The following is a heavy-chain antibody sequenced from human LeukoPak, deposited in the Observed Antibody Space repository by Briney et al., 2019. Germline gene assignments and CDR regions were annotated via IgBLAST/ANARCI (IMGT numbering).Heavy chain of an antibody. CDR2: IHRDGRT. CDR1: GVSISSSEW. V-gene: IGHV4-4*02. J-gene: IGHJ4*02. D-gene: IGHD2-15*01. CDR3: GKTDIYFNPIDY. Sequence: SETLCLTCAVSGVSISSSEWWIWVRQPPGQGLEWIGEIHRDGRTRYNPSLKSRVTMSMDYSKNQFSLSVTSVTAADTAIYYCGKTDIYFNPIDYWGPGSLVTVSS.